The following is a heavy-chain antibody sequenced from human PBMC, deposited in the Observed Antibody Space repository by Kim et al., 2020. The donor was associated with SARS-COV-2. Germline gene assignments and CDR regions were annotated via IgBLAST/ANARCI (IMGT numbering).Heavy chain of an antibody. D-gene: IGHD3-10*01. Sequence: GRFTISRDNSKNTLYLQMNSLRAEDTAVYYCAREVLLWFGESKGHYGMDVWGQGTTVTVSS. V-gene: IGHV3-30*07. CDR3: AREVLLWFGESKGHYGMDV. J-gene: IGHJ6*02.